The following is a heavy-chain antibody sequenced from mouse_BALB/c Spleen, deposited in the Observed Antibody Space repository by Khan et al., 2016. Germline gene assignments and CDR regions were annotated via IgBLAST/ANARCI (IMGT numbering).Heavy chain of an antibody. CDR2: IWGGGST. Sequence: QVQLKQSGPGLVAPSQSLSITCTVSGFSLTDYGVSWIRQPPGKGLEWLGVIWGGGSTYYNSALKSRLSISKDNSKRQVFLKMNSLQTDDTAMYYCAKNNSPYDASSYGYFEVWGAGTTVTVSS. D-gene: IGHD1-1*01. CDR1: GFSLTDYG. CDR3: AKNNSPYDASSYGYFEV. V-gene: IGHV2-6-5*01. J-gene: IGHJ1*01.